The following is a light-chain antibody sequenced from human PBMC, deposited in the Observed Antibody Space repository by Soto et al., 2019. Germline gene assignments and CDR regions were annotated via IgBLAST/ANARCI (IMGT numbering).Light chain of an antibody. CDR1: TGAVTSGHY. V-gene: IGLV7-46*01. CDR3: LLSYSGPRPV. J-gene: IGLJ3*02. Sequence: QAVVNQEPSLTVSPGGTVTLTCGSSTGAVTSGHYPYWFQQKPGQAPRTLVYDTSSKHSWTPARFSGSLLGGKAALTLSGAQPEDEAEYYCLLSYSGPRPVFGGGTKVTVL. CDR2: DTS.